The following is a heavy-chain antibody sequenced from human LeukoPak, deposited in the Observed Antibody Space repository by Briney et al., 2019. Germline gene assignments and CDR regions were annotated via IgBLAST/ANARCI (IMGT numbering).Heavy chain of an antibody. CDR1: GGSISSGGYY. CDR2: IYYSGST. Sequence: KPSETLSLTCTVSGGSISSGGYYWSWIRQHPGKGLEWIGYIYYSGSTNYNSSLKSRVTISVDTSKNQFSLKLSSVTAADTAVYYCARVRSGYDSSGYVDYWGQGTLVTVSS. CDR3: ARVRSGYDSSGYVDY. D-gene: IGHD3-22*01. J-gene: IGHJ4*02. V-gene: IGHV4-31*03.